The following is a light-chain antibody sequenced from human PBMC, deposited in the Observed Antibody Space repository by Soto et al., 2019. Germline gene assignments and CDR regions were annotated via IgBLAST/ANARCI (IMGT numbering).Light chain of an antibody. CDR3: NSETSSSTDLV. CDR2: DVS. CDR1: SSDVGGYNY. Sequence: QSVLTQPASVSGSPGQSITISCTGTSSDVGGYNYVSWYQQYPGKAPKLMIYDVSNLPSVVSNRFSGSKSGTTASLTLSGLQEEDEDYYYCNSETSSSTDLVFGGGTKLTVL. J-gene: IGLJ2*01. V-gene: IGLV2-14*01.